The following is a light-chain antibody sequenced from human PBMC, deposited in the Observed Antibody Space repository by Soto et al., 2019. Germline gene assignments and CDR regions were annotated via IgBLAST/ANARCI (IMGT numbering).Light chain of an antibody. Sequence: DIQMTQSPSSFSASVGERVTITCRASHDVSSWLAWYQQKPGKAPRLLIYGASTLQSGVPSRFSGSGSGTDFTLTISSLQPEDFATYYCQQANSPYSFGQGTKLEIK. CDR1: HDVSSW. CDR3: QQANSPYS. V-gene: IGKV1-12*01. CDR2: GAS. J-gene: IGKJ2*03.